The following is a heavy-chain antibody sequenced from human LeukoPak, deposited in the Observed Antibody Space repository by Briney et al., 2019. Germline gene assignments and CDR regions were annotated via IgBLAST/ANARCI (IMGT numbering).Heavy chain of an antibody. CDR1: GFAFSTYA. J-gene: IGHJ4*02. CDR2: VSVTGETT. V-gene: IGHV3-23*01. D-gene: IGHD4-11*01. CDR3: ARWATVAPGDY. Sequence: GGSLRHSCAASGFAFSTYAMSWVRQVPGKGLEWVSTVSVTGETTYYAASVKGRFIISRDNSKNTLSLQMSSLRTDDSALYYCARWATVAPGDYWGQGTLVTVSS.